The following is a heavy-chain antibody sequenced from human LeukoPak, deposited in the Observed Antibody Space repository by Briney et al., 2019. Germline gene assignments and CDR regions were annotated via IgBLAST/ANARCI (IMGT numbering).Heavy chain of an antibody. Sequence: PSETLSLTCAVYGGSFSGYYWGWIRQPPKKGLEWLGEINHSGTTNYNPSLRSRVTISVDTSKNQFSLKVRSVTAADTAVYYCARGHVGSYAYYYYYGMDVWGQGTTVTVSS. V-gene: IGHV4-34*01. D-gene: IGHD2-8*01. CDR3: ARGHVGSYAYYYYYGMDV. CDR1: GGSFSGYY. J-gene: IGHJ6*02. CDR2: INHSGTT.